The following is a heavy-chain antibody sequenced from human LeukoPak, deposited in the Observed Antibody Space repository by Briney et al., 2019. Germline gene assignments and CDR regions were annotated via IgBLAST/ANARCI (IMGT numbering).Heavy chain of an antibody. V-gene: IGHV5-51*01. CDR3: ARGDCSSTSCYIPLDY. CDR1: GYSFTSYW. CDR2: IYPGDSDT. Sequence: GESLKISCKGSGYSFTSYWIGWVRQMPGKGLEWMGIIYPGDSDTRYSPSFQGQVTISADKSISTAYLQWSSLKASDAAMYYCARGDCSSTSCYIPLDYWGQGTLVTVSS. D-gene: IGHD2-2*02. J-gene: IGHJ4*02.